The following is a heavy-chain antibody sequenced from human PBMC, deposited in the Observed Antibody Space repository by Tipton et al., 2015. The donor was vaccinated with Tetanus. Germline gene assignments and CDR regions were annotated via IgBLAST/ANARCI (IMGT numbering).Heavy chain of an antibody. Sequence: SLRLSCAASGFTFSDHYMSWIRQAPGKGLEWISYISSSGSTIDYADSVKGRFTISRDNAKNSLYLQLNGLSPEDTAVYYCARDRGLAGRYYYYFGMDVWGQGTTVTVSS. J-gene: IGHJ6*02. V-gene: IGHV3-11*01. CDR2: ISSSGSTI. D-gene: IGHD3/OR15-3a*01. CDR1: GFTFSDHY. CDR3: ARDRGLAGRYYYYFGMDV.